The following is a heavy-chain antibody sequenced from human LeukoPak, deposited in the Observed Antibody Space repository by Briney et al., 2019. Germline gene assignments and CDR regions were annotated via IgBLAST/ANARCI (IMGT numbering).Heavy chain of an antibody. CDR2: IYPDDSDT. D-gene: IGHD3/OR15-3a*01. Sequence: GESLKISCETSGYSFTTYWIGWVRPRPGTGLEWVGAIYPDDSDTRYSPSFQGQVAISADRSIRTAYLKWNSLKASDTGVYYCARQRGTSWTVYWFDPWGQGTLVTVSS. CDR1: GYSFTTYW. J-gene: IGHJ5*02. V-gene: IGHV5-51*01. CDR3: ARQRGTSWTVYWFDP.